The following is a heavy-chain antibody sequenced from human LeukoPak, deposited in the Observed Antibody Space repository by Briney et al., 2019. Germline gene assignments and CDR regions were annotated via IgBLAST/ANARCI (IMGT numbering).Heavy chain of an antibody. CDR2: ITGKSSHI. CDR1: GFTFSSYS. CDR3: ARAASGTVY. V-gene: IGHV3-21*01. D-gene: IGHD1-7*01. J-gene: IGHJ4*02. Sequence: GGSLRLSCAASGFTFSSYSMNWVRQAPGKGLEWVSSITGKSSHIYYADSVKGRFTISRDSAKNSLYLHMNSLRAEDTAVYYCARAASGTVYWGQGTLVTISS.